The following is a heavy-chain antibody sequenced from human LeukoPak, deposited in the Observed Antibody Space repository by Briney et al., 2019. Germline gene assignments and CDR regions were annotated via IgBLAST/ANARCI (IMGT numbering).Heavy chain of an antibody. J-gene: IGHJ6*02. V-gene: IGHV3-7*01. Sequence: PGGSLRLSCAASGFTFSSYWMSWVRQAPGKGLEWVANIKQDGSEKYYVDPVKGRFTISRDNAMNSLYLQMNSLRAEDTAVYYCAREDIVVVPAAAYYYYGMDVWGQGTTVTVSS. CDR3: AREDIVVVPAAAYYYYGMDV. CDR1: GFTFSSYW. CDR2: IKQDGSEK. D-gene: IGHD2-2*01.